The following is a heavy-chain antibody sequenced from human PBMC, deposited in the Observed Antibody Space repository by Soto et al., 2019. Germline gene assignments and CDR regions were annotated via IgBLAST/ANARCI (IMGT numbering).Heavy chain of an antibody. D-gene: IGHD3-3*01. J-gene: IGHJ4*02. CDR2: IYPGDSDT. CDR1: GYSFTSYW. Sequence: GESLKISCKGSGYSFTSYWIGWVRQMPGKGLEWMGIIYPGDSDTRYSPSFQGQVTISADKSISTAYLQWSSLKASDTAMYYCARVYDFWSGYDYRPFYFDYWGQGTLVTVSS. CDR3: ARVYDFWSGYDYRPFYFDY. V-gene: IGHV5-51*01.